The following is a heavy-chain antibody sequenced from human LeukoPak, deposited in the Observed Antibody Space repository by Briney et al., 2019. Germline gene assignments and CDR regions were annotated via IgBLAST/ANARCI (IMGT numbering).Heavy chain of an antibody. CDR3: ARVEAYCGGDCYRAFDY. Sequence: GESLKISCKGSGYSFTSYWIGWVRQMPGKGLEWIGIIYPGDSDTRYSPSFQGQVTISADKSISTAYLQWSSLKASDTAMYYCARVEAYCGGDCYRAFDYWGQGTLVTVSS. J-gene: IGHJ4*02. D-gene: IGHD2-21*02. CDR1: GYSFTSYW. V-gene: IGHV5-51*01. CDR2: IYPGDSDT.